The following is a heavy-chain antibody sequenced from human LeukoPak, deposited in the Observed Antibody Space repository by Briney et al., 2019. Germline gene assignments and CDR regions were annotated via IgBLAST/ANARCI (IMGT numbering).Heavy chain of an antibody. D-gene: IGHD1-26*01. CDR3: VRGGSKPAAKYYYYYMDV. Sequence: GGSLRLSCAASGFTFDDYAMHWVRQAPGKGLEWVSGISWNSGFIGYADSVKGRFTISRDNAKNSLYLQMNSLRAEDTALYYCVRGGSKPAAKYYYYYMDVWGKGTTVTISS. V-gene: IGHV3-9*01. CDR2: ISWNSGFI. CDR1: GFTFDDYA. J-gene: IGHJ6*03.